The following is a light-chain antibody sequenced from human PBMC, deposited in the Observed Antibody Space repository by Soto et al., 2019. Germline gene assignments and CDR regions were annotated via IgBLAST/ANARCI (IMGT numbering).Light chain of an antibody. CDR2: GNS. Sequence: QSGLTQPPSVCGAPGQRVTISCTRSSSNIGAGYDVHWYQQLPVTAPKLLIYGNSNRPSVVPDRFSGSKSGTSASLAITGLQAEDEADYYCQSYDSSLSGYVFGTGTKVTVL. CDR1: SSNIGAGYD. J-gene: IGLJ1*01. CDR3: QSYDSSLSGYV. V-gene: IGLV1-40*01.